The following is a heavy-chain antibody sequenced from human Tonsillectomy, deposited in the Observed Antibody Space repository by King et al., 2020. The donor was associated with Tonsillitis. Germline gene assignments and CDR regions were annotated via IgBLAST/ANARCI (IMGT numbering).Heavy chain of an antibody. Sequence: VQLVESGGGVVQPGRSLRLSCAASRFTFSSYGMHWVRQAPGKXLEWXAVIAYDGSNKYYADSVKGRXTIXRDNSRNTLXLQMKSLRAEXTAVYYCARDXGXXLSYVFDCWGQXTXVXVXX. CDR3: ARDXGXXLSYVFDC. V-gene: IGHV3-33*05. CDR1: RFTFSSYG. D-gene: IGHD3-16*01. J-gene: IGHJ4*02. CDR2: IAYDGSNK.